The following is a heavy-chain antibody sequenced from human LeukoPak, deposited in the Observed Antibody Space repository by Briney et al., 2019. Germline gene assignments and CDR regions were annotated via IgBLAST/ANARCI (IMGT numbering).Heavy chain of an antibody. V-gene: IGHV3-33*08. J-gene: IGHJ6*02. CDR3: ARVPYYYYGMDV. CDR2: IWYDGSNK. Sequence: PGGSLRLSCVASGFPFSSYGMHWVRQAPGKGLEWVAVIWYDGSNKYYADSVKGRFTISRDNSKNTLYLQMNSLRAEDTAVYYCARVPYYYYGMDVWGQGTTVTVSS. CDR1: GFPFSSYG.